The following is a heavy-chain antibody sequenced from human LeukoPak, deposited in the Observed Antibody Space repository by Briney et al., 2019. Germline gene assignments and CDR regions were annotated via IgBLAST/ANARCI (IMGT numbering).Heavy chain of an antibody. Sequence: SGTLSLTCAVSGDSITNPKWWSWVRQPPGKGLEWLGEIYYSGTANYNPSLGSRVTISVDKSKNQLSLRLSSVTAADTAVYYCARHDFFAFDIWGQGTVVTVSS. V-gene: IGHV4-4*02. CDR3: ARHDFFAFDI. J-gene: IGHJ3*02. CDR2: IYYSGTA. CDR1: GDSITNPKW. D-gene: IGHD2-21*02.